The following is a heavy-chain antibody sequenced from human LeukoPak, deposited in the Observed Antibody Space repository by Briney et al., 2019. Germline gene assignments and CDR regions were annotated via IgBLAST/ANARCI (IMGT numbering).Heavy chain of an antibody. J-gene: IGHJ4*02. CDR3: ARDRPGGYYGFDY. V-gene: IGHV3-53*01. Sequence: PGGSLRLSCAASGFTVSSTYMSWVRQAPGKGLEWVSIISNAGSTYYADSVKGRFTISRDNSKNTLFLQINSLRAEDTAVYYCARDRPGGYYGFDYWGQGTLVTVSS. D-gene: IGHD3-22*01. CDR2: ISNAGST. CDR1: GFTVSSTY.